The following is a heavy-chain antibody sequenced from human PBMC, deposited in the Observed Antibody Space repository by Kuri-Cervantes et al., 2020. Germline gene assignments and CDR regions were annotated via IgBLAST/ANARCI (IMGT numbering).Heavy chain of an antibody. CDR1: GFTFDDYA. J-gene: IGHJ6*02. CDR2: ISWNSGSI. V-gene: IGHV3-9*01. CDR3: AKEDTARGWLQQYYYYGMDV. Sequence: SLKISCAASGFTFDDYAMHWVRQAPGKGLEWVSGISWNSGSIGYADSVKGRFTISRDNAKNSLYLQMNSLRAEDTAVYYCAKEDTARGWLQQYYYYGMDVWGQGTTVTVSS. D-gene: IGHD5-18*01.